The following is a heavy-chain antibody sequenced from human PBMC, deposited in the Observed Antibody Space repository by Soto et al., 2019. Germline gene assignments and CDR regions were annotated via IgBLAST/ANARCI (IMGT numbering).Heavy chain of an antibody. CDR2: ISAYNGNT. J-gene: IGHJ5*02. CDR1: GYTFTSYG. Sequence: VASVKVSCKASGYTFTSYGISWVRQAPGQGLEWMGWISAYNGNTNYAQKLQGRVTMTTDTSTSTAYMELRSLRSDDTAVYYCARDQYYYDSSGYYYNWFDPWGQGTLVTVSS. V-gene: IGHV1-18*01. D-gene: IGHD3-22*01. CDR3: ARDQYYYDSSGYYYNWFDP.